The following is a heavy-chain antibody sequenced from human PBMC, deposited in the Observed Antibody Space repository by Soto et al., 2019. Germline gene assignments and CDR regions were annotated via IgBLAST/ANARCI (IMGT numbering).Heavy chain of an antibody. CDR1: GYTFTSYG. J-gene: IGHJ6*02. Sequence: ASVKVSCKASGYTFTSYGISWVRQAPGQGLEWMGWISAYNGNTNYAQNVKGRVVMTTEISTNTVYLELRSLRSDDTAVYYCGRCRTDSYAMDVWGQGTTVTVSS. CDR3: GRCRTDSYAMDV. CDR2: ISAYNGNT. V-gene: IGHV1-18*01.